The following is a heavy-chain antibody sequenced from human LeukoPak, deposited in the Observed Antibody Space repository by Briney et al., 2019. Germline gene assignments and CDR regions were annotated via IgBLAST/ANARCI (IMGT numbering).Heavy chain of an antibody. D-gene: IGHD2/OR15-2a*01. CDR2: IPYDGSNK. V-gene: IGHV3-30*02. J-gene: IGHJ4*02. Sequence: PGGSLRLSCSASGFTFSNYGMHWVRQAPGKGLEWVAFIPYDGSNKYYADSVKGRFTISRDNSKNTLYLQMNSLRAEDTAVYYCAKGPLLWDWGQGTLVTVSS. CDR1: GFTFSNYG. CDR3: AKGPLLWD.